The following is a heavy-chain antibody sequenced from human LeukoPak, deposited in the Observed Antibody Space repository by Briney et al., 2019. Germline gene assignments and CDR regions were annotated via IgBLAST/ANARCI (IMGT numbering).Heavy chain of an antibody. V-gene: IGHV1-46*01. CDR2: INPSGGST. D-gene: IGHD3-9*01. J-gene: IGHJ3*02. CDR3: ARGENVAYDILTGYYRMGAFDI. Sequence: ASVKVSCKASGYTFTSYYMHWVRQAPGQGLEWMGIINPSGGSTSCAQKFQGRVTMTRDTSTSTVYMELSSLRSEDTAVYYCARGENVAYDILTGYYRMGAFDIWGQGTMVTVSP. CDR1: GYTFTSYY.